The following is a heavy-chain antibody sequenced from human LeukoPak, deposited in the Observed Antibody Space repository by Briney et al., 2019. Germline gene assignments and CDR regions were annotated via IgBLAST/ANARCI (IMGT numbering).Heavy chain of an antibody. J-gene: IGHJ5*02. CDR3: ARGACSSTSCYTGRWFDP. D-gene: IGHD2-2*02. Sequence: WGSLRLSCTASGFTFSSYSMNWVRQAPGQGLEWVSSISSSSSSIYYADSVKGRFTISRDNAKNSLYLQMNSLRAEDTAVYYCARGACSSTSCYTGRWFDPWGQGTLVTVSS. CDR2: ISSSSSSI. CDR1: GFTFSSYS. V-gene: IGHV3-21*01.